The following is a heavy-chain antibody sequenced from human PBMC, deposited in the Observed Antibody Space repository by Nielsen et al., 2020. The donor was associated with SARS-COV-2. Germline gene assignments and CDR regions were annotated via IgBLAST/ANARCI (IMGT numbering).Heavy chain of an antibody. V-gene: IGHV5-10-1*01. J-gene: IGHJ4*02. D-gene: IGHD6-19*01. Sequence: GESLKISCKGSGYNFTNYWITWVRQTAGKGLEWMGRFNPRESYSDYSPSFQGHVTISGDKSISTAYLQWTSLQASDTAMYYCARGDSSPEWGQGTLVIVSS. CDR2: FNPRESYS. CDR1: GYNFTNYW. CDR3: ARGDSSPE.